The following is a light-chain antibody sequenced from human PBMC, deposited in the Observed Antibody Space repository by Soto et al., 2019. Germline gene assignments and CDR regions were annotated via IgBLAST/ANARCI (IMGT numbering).Light chain of an antibody. CDR2: GAS. Sequence: EIVLTQSPATLSLSPGERATLSCRASQSVSSNLAWYQQKPGQAPRLLIYGASTRATGIPDRFTGSGSGTEFTLTISSLQSEGFAVYYCQQYNNWPLTFGGGTKVDI. V-gene: IGKV3-15*01. CDR3: QQYNNWPLT. J-gene: IGKJ4*01. CDR1: QSVSSN.